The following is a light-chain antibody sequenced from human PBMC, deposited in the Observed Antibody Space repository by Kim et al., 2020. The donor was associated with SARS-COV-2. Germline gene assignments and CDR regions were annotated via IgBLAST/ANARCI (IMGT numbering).Light chain of an antibody. Sequence: GQSLTISCTGTNSDVSAYKYVSWYQQHPGKAPKLMIYDVSRRPSGVSNRFSGSKSGNTASLTISGLQAEDEADYYCTSYTTSGTLVFGTGTKVTVL. CDR2: DVS. CDR3: TSYTTSGTLV. CDR1: NSDVSAYKY. V-gene: IGLV2-14*03. J-gene: IGLJ1*01.